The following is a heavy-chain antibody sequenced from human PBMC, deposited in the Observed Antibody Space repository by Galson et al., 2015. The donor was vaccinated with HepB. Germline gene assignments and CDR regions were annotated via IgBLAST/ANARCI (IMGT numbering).Heavy chain of an antibody. V-gene: IGHV3-30*18. D-gene: IGHD5-18*01. CDR2: ISYDGSNK. J-gene: IGHJ4*02. CDR1: GFTFSSYG. Sequence: SLRLSCAASGFTFSSYGMHWVRQAPGKGLEWVAVISYDGSNKYYADSVKGRFTISRDNSKNTLYLQMNSLRAEDTAVYYCTKDRLRGYSYGPFDYWGQGTLVTVSS. CDR3: TKDRLRGYSYGPFDY.